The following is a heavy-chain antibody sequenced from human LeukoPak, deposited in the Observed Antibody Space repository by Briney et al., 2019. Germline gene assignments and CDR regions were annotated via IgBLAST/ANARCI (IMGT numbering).Heavy chain of an antibody. D-gene: IGHD6-6*01. V-gene: IGHV3-48*01. CDR2: ITSSSSTI. J-gene: IGHJ4*02. CDR3: ARDQSIAAHSFDC. CDR1: GFTFSSYS. Sequence: GGSLRLSCAAFGFTFSSYSMNWVRQAPGKGLEWVSYITSSSSTIYYADSVKGRFTISRDNAKNSLYLQMNSLRAEDTAVYYCARDQSIAAHSFDCWGQGTLVTVSS.